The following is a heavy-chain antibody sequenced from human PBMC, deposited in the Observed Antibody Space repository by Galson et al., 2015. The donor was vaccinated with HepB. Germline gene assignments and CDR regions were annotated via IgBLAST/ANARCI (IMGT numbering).Heavy chain of an antibody. V-gene: IGHV3-23*01. D-gene: IGHD2-2*01. CDR1: GFAFGTHS. J-gene: IGHJ4*02. Sequence: SLRLSCAASGFAFGTHSMSWVRQAPGKGLEWVSTITAGGRTTYAESVTGRLIFSRDNSNNRVYLQMNSLRVADTAVYYCAKGTERRLTTMTSHNYFDHWGRGTLVTVSS. CDR2: ITAGGRT. CDR3: AKGTERRLTTMTSHNYFDH.